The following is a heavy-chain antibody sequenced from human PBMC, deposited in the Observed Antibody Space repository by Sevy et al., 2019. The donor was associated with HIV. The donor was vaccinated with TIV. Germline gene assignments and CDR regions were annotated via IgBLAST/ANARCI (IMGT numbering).Heavy chain of an antibody. D-gene: IGHD3-22*01. CDR2: FDPEDDET. CDR1: GYTLTEFS. Sequence: ASVKVSCKVSGYTLTEFSMHWVRQAPGKGLEWMATFDPEDDETIYVQKFQGRVTMAEDTSTDTVYMELSSLRSADTAVYYCATTKDYYESSGYPFDYWGQGTLVTVSS. CDR3: ATTKDYYESSGYPFDY. J-gene: IGHJ4*02. V-gene: IGHV1-24*01.